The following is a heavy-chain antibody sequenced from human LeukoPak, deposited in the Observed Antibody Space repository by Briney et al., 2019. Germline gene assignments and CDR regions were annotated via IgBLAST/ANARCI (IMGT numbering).Heavy chain of an antibody. CDR2: ISYDGSNK. V-gene: IGHV3-30*18. CDR1: GFTFSSYG. Sequence: GGSLRLSCAASGFTFSSYGMHWVRQAPGKGLEWVAVISYDGSNKYYADSVKGRFTISRDNSKNTLYLQMNSLRAEDTAVYYCAKGRVEYYFDYWGQGTLVTVSS. D-gene: IGHD3-3*01. J-gene: IGHJ4*02. CDR3: AKGRVEYYFDY.